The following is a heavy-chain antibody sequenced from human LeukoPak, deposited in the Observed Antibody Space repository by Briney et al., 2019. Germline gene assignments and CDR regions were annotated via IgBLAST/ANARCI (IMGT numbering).Heavy chain of an antibody. CDR1: GFTVSSNY. CDR3: AKDGFLLWRGAFDI. J-gene: IGHJ3*02. CDR2: IYSGGST. V-gene: IGHV3-53*01. D-gene: IGHD2-21*01. Sequence: PGGSLRLSCAASGFTVSSNYMSWVRQAPGKGLEWVSVIYSGGSTYYADSVKGRFTISRHNSKNTLWLQMNSLRAEDTAVYYCAKDGFLLWRGAFDIWGQGTMVTVSS.